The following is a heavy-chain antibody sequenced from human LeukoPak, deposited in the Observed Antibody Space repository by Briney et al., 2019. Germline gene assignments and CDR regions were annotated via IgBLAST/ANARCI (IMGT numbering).Heavy chain of an antibody. Sequence: GAPVKASCKPSGGTFSRYAIRWVRRAPGQGLEWRGGILPIFGTAKYAQKFRRRVTITADKSTSTAYMELSSLRSEDTAVYYCAGGYGDYVRCFDYWGQGTLVTVSS. D-gene: IGHD4-17*01. V-gene: IGHV1-69*06. CDR2: ILPIFGTA. CDR3: AGGYGDYVRCFDY. J-gene: IGHJ4*02. CDR1: GGTFSRYA.